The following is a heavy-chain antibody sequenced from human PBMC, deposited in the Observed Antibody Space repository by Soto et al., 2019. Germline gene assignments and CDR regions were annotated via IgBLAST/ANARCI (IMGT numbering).Heavy chain of an antibody. CDR1: GFTFSSYS. J-gene: IGHJ6*02. V-gene: IGHV3-21*01. CDR2: ISSSSSYI. CDR3: ARVVVVAATSLGMDV. D-gene: IGHD2-15*01. Sequence: GGSLRLSCAASGFTFSSYSMNWVRQAPGKGLEWVSSISSSSSYIYYADSVKGRFTISRDNAKNSLYLQMNSLRAEDTAVYYCARVVVVAATSLGMDVWGQGTTVTVSS.